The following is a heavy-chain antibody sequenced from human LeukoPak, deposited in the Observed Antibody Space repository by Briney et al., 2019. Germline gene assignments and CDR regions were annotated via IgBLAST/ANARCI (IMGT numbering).Heavy chain of an antibody. V-gene: IGHV5-51*01. D-gene: IGHD2-2*01. CDR2: VYPGDSDT. J-gene: IGHJ4*02. CDR3: ARGAAAAIPFDY. Sequence: GESLKISCKGSGYSFTSDCIGWGRQMPGKGLEWMGIVYPGDSDTSYSPSFQGPVTISADKSISPAYLQWSSLKASHTAMYYCARGAAAAIPFDYWGQGTLVTVSS. CDR1: GYSFTSDC.